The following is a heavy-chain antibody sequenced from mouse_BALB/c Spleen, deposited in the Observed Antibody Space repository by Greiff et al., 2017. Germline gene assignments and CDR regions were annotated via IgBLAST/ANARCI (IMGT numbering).Heavy chain of an antibody. Sequence: VQLVESGPGLVAPSQSLSITCTVSGFSLTSYGVHWVRQPPGKGLEWLGVIWAGGSTNYNSALMSRLSISKDNSKSQVFLKMNSLQTDDTAMYYCARDNYRYDEGGYAMDYWGQGTSVTVSS. D-gene: IGHD2-14*01. V-gene: IGHV2-9*02. J-gene: IGHJ4*01. CDR1: GFSLTSYG. CDR2: IWAGGST. CDR3: ARDNYRYDEGGYAMDY.